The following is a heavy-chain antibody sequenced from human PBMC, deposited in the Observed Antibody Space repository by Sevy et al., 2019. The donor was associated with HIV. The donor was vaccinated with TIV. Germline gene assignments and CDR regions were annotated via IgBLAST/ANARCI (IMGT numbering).Heavy chain of an antibody. CDR1: GGSVTSDTYY. CDR3: TRLGGLTDYGMDV. J-gene: IGHJ6*02. V-gene: IGHV4-61*01. D-gene: IGHD1-26*01. Sequence: SETLSLTCTVSGGSVTSDTYYWTWIRQPPGKGLEFIGYIYYNVRINYNPSLKSRVTISVDTSKNQFSLKLTSLTAADTAVYYCTRLGGLTDYGMDVWGQGTTVTVSS. CDR2: IYYNVRI.